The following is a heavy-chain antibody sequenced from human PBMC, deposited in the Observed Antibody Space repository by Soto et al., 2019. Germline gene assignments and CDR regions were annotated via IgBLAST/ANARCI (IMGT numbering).Heavy chain of an antibody. CDR2: ISSNGGST. J-gene: IGHJ3*02. CDR1: GFTFSSYA. CDR3: ARARPIVVVPAATLFDAFDI. V-gene: IGHV3-64*01. D-gene: IGHD2-2*01. Sequence: GGSLRLSCAASGFTFSSYAMHWVRQAPGKGLEFVSAISSNGGSTYYANSVKDRFTISRDNSKNTLYLQMGSLRAEDMAVYYCARARPIVVVPAATLFDAFDIWGQGTMVTVSS.